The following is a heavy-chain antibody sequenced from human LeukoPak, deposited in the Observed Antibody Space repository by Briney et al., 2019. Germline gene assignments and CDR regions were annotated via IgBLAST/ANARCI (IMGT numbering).Heavy chain of an antibody. D-gene: IGHD3-22*01. J-gene: IGHJ4*02. CDR3: ARDVKFYYDSSGYYRGFDY. Sequence: SETLSLTCTVSGGSISSGSYYWSWIRQPAGKGLEWIGRIYTSGSTNYNPSLKSRVTISVDTSKNQFSLKLSSVTAADTAVYYCARDVKFYYDSSGYYRGFDYWGQGTLVTVSS. CDR1: GGSISSGSYY. V-gene: IGHV4-61*02. CDR2: IYTSGST.